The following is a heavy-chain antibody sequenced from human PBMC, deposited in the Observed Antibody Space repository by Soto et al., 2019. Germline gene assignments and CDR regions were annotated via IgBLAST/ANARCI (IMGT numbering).Heavy chain of an antibody. J-gene: IGHJ6*03. D-gene: IGHD1-26*01. CDR1: GGTFSSYT. Sequence: QVQLVQSGAEVKKPGSSVKVSCKASGGTFSSYTISWVRQAPGQGLEWMGRIIPILGIANYAQKFQGRVTITADKSTSTAYIELSSLRSEDTAVYYCARVGAANYYYYYMDVWGKGTTVTVSS. V-gene: IGHV1-69*02. CDR2: IIPILGIA. CDR3: ARVGAANYYYYYMDV.